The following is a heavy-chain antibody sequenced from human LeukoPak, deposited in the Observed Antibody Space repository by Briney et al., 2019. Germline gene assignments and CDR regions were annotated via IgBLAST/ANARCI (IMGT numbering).Heavy chain of an antibody. Sequence: SETLSLTCTVSGGSISSGGYYWSWIRQHPGKGLEWIGYIYYSGSTHYNPSLKSRVTISVDTSKNQFSLKLSSVTAADTAVYYCARSIFGVVTDDAFDIWGQGTMVTVSS. D-gene: IGHD3-3*01. CDR3: ARSIFGVVTDDAFDI. V-gene: IGHV4-31*03. J-gene: IGHJ3*02. CDR1: GGSISSGGYY. CDR2: IYYSGST.